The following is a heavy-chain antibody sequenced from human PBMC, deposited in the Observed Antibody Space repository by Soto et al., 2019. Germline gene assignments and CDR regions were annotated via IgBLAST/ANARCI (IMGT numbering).Heavy chain of an antibody. V-gene: IGHV3-13*01. CDR3: ASNNPIVDTNKGYYYYGMDL. CDR1: GFTFSSYD. D-gene: IGHD5-12*01. J-gene: IGHJ6*02. CDR2: IGTAGDT. Sequence: PGGSLRLSCAASGFTFSSYDMHWVRQATGKGLEWVSAIGTAGDTYYPGSVKGRFTISRENAKNSLYLQMNSLRAGDTAVYYCASNNPIVDTNKGYYYYGMDLWGQGTTVTVSS.